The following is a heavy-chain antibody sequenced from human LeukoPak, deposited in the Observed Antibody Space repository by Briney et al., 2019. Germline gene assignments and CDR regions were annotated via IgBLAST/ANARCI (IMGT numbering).Heavy chain of an antibody. D-gene: IGHD2-2*01. CDR3: ARGGGYCSSTSCYPNAFDI. CDR1: GGSISSGDYY. V-gene: IGHV4-30-4*08. CDR2: IYYSGST. J-gene: IGHJ3*02. Sequence: SQTLSLTCTVSGGSISSGDYYWSWIRQPPGKGLEWIGYIYYSGSTYYNPSLKSRVTISVDTSKNQFSLKLSSVTAADTAVYYCARGGGYCSSTSCYPNAFDIWGQGTMVTVS.